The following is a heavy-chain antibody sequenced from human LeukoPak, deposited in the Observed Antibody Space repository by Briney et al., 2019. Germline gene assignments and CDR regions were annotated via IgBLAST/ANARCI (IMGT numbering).Heavy chain of an antibody. CDR3: ARDGGYYDSSGYRGPNWFDP. CDR1: GFTFSSYG. J-gene: IGHJ5*02. CDR2: IWYDGSNK. D-gene: IGHD3-22*01. Sequence: GGSLRLSCAASGFTFSSYGMHWVRRAPGKGLEWVAVIWYDGSNKYYADSVKGRFTISRDNSKNTLYLQMNSLRAEDTAVYYCARDGGYYDSSGYRGPNWFDPWGQGTLVTVSS. V-gene: IGHV3-33*01.